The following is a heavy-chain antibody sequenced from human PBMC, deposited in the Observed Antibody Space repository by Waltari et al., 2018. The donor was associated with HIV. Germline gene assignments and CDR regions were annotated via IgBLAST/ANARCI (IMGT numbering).Heavy chain of an antibody. CDR3: ARDHGYDSSGPSWYFDL. V-gene: IGHV1-69*08. D-gene: IGHD3-22*01. CDR2: IIPILGIA. CDR1: GGTFSSYT. J-gene: IGHJ2*01. Sequence: QVQLVQSGAEVKKPGSSVKVSCKASGGTFSSYTISWVRQAPGQGLEWMGRIIPILGIANYAQKFQGRVTITADKSTSTAYMELSSLRSEDTAVYYCARDHGYDSSGPSWYFDLWGRGTLVTVSS.